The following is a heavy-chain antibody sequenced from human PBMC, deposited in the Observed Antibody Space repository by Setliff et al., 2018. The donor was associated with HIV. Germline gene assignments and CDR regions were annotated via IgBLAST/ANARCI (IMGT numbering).Heavy chain of an antibody. CDR3: ARRAGSSWFRFYFDY. J-gene: IGHJ4*02. D-gene: IGHD6-13*01. CDR2: LYWDDDK. V-gene: IGHV2-5*02. Sequence: SGPTLVNPTQTLTLTCTFSGFLFSTNRVGVGWIRQPPGKALEWLAILYWDDDKRYTPSLNNRLTITKGTSKNQVVLTMTNVDPVDTATYFCARRAGSSWFRFYFDYWGQGALVTVSS. CDR1: GFLFSTNRVG.